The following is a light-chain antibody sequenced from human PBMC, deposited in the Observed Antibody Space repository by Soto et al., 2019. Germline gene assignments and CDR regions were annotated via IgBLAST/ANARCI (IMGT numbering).Light chain of an antibody. CDR2: DAS. CDR1: QSISSW. V-gene: IGKV1-5*01. J-gene: IGKJ4*01. Sequence: DIQMTQSPSTLSASVGDRVTITCRASQSISSWLAWYQQKPGKAPKLLIYDASSLESGVPSRFSGSGSGTEFTLTISSLQPDDFATYYCQQYNSWGTFGGGTKVEIE. CDR3: QQYNSWGT.